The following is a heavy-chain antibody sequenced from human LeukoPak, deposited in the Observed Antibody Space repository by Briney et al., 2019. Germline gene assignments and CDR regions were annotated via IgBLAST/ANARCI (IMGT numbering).Heavy chain of an antibody. Sequence: SETLSLTCTVSGGSISSYYWSWIRQPPGKGLEWIGYIYYSGSTNYNPSLKSRVTISVDTSKSQFSLKLSSVTAADTAVYYCAREASATYFDYWGQGTLVTVSS. CDR2: IYYSGST. D-gene: IGHD6-13*01. J-gene: IGHJ4*02. V-gene: IGHV4-59*01. CDR1: GGSISSYY. CDR3: AREASATYFDY.